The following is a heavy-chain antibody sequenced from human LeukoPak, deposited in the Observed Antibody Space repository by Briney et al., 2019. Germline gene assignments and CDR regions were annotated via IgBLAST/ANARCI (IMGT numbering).Heavy chain of an antibody. CDR2: ISAYNGNT. D-gene: IGHD5-18*01. V-gene: IGHV1-18*04. J-gene: IGHJ4*02. CDR1: GYTFTGYY. Sequence: GASVKVSCKASGYTFTGYYMHWVRQAPGQGLEWMGWISAYNGNTNYAQKLQGRVTMTTDTSTSTAYMELRSLRSDDAAVYYCARDRAGTAMVRSIDYWGQGTLVTVSS. CDR3: ARDRAGTAMVRSIDY.